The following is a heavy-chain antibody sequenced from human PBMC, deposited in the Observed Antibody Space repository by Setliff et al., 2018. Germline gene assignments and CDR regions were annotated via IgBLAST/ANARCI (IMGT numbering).Heavy chain of an antibody. CDR2: VYYSGLD. CDR3: ARGITPTTRPGYYYMDV. Sequence: SETLSLTCTVSGDSVSGRFWNWIRQTPDKGLEWIGRVYYSGLDDLNPSLQSRLTISVDTSKKQFSLSLTSVTAADTAIYYCARGITPTTRPGYYYMDVWGKGTTVTVSS. CDR1: GDSVSGRF. V-gene: IGHV4-59*02. J-gene: IGHJ6*03. D-gene: IGHD3-16*01.